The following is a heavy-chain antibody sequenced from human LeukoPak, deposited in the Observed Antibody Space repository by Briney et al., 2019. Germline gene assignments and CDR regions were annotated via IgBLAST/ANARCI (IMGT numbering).Heavy chain of an antibody. CDR2: VDNDGRGT. Sequence: GGSLRLSCSASGFTYSAYWMHWVRQAPGKGLVWVSYVDNDGRGTAYVDSVKGRFTISRDNPKNTVYLQMNSLRVDDTAVYYCARDGSGSIDLDHWGQGTLVTVSS. D-gene: IGHD3-3*01. CDR3: ARDGSGSIDLDH. J-gene: IGHJ4*02. V-gene: IGHV3-74*01. CDR1: GFTYSAYW.